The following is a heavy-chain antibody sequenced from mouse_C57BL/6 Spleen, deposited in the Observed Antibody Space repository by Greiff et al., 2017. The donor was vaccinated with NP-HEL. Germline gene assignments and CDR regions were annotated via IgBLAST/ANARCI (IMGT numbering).Heavy chain of an antibody. CDR1: GFTFSSYA. CDR2: ISDGGSYT. CDR3: ARDSYDGYYVDWYFDV. V-gene: IGHV5-4*01. D-gene: IGHD2-3*01. J-gene: IGHJ1*03. Sequence: EVKLMESGGGLVKPGGSLKLSCAASGFTFSSYAMSWVRQTPEKRLEWVATISDGGSYTNYPDNVKGRFTISRDNAKNNLYLQMSHLKSEDTAMYYCARDSYDGYYVDWYFDVWGTGTTVTVSS.